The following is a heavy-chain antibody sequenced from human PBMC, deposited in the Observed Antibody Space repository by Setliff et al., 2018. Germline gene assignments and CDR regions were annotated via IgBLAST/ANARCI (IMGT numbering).Heavy chain of an antibody. CDR3: ARSLVGATHSVYFDY. CDR2: IYPGDSHT. CDR1: GYSFSNFW. J-gene: IGHJ4*02. V-gene: IGHV5-51*01. Sequence: PGESLKLSCKGSGYSFSNFWIGWVRQMPGKGLEWMGIIYPGDSHTRYSPSFQGQVTMSADKSINTAYLQWSNLKASDTAIYYCARSLVGATHSVYFDYWGQGALVTVSS. D-gene: IGHD1-26*01.